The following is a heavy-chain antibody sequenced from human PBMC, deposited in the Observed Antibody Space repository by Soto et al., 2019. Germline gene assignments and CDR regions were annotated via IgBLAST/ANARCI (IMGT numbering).Heavy chain of an antibody. CDR1: RGSINSGDYF. V-gene: IGHV4-30-4*01. D-gene: IGHD2-15*01. Sequence: QVQLQESGPGLVRPSQTLSLTCSVSRGSINSGDYFWSWIRQPPGKGLEWIAYFYYDGTTYYNPSLQSRGTISVDTSKNHFSLKVNSVTAADTAVYFCGRAGRRDGNSSPGRFDTWGQGILVTVSS. CDR2: FYYDGTT. J-gene: IGHJ5*02. CDR3: GRAGRRDGNSSPGRFDT.